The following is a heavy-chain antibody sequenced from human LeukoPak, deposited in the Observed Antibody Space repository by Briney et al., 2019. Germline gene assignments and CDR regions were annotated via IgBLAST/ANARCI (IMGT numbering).Heavy chain of an antibody. V-gene: IGHV1-58*01. CDR3: AAELYGVYTDCCTFHL. CDR2: IIVGSGAT. D-gene: IGHD4-17*01. Sequence: SVKVSCKTSGFTFSTSAVQWVRQARGQPLEWIGWIIVGSGATNYAQRLQGRFTITRDMSTNTAYMELSSLGSEDSAVYYCAAELYGVYTDCCTFHLWGQGTLVTVSS. CDR1: GFTFSTSA. J-gene: IGHJ3*01.